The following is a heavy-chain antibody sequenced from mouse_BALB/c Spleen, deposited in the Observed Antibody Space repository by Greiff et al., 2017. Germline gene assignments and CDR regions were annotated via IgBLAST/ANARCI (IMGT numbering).Heavy chain of an antibody. Sequence: EVQLVESGGDLVKPGGSLKLSCAASGFTFSSYGMSWVRQTPDKRLEWVATISSGGSTYYPDSVKGRFTISRDNARNILYLQMSSLRSEDTAMYYCARRGGLPHYYAMDYWGQGTSVTVSS. CDR3: ARRGGLPHYYAMDY. D-gene: IGHD2-2*01. V-gene: IGHV5-6-5*01. CDR2: ISSGGST. J-gene: IGHJ4*01. CDR1: GFTFSSYG.